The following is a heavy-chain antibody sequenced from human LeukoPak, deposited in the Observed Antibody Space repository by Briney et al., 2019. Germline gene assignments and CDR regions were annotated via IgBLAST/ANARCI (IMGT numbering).Heavy chain of an antibody. J-gene: IGHJ6*03. CDR1: GGSFSGYY. D-gene: IGHD6-19*01. V-gene: IGHV4-34*01. CDR2: INHSGST. Sequence: PSETLSLTCAVYGGSFSGYYWSWIRQPPGKGLEWIGEINHSGSTNYHPSLKSRVTISVDTSKNQFSLRLSSVTAADTAVYYCASFSGADLYYYYYMDVWGKGTTVTVSS. CDR3: ASFSGADLYYYYYMDV.